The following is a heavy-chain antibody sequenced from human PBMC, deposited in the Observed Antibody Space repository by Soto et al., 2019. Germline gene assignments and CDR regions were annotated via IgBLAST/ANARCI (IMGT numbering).Heavy chain of an antibody. V-gene: IGHV1-18*04. CDR1: GYTFTDYG. Sequence: ASVKVSCKASGYTFTDYGISWVRQAPGQGLEWMGWISGYNGNTNYAQNVQGRVTLTVDRSTTTAYMELRSLRSDDTAVYYCARDRGDNCGHPQIFDYWGQGALVTVSS. CDR2: ISGYNGNT. CDR3: ARDRGDNCGHPQIFDY. D-gene: IGHD1-1*01. J-gene: IGHJ4*02.